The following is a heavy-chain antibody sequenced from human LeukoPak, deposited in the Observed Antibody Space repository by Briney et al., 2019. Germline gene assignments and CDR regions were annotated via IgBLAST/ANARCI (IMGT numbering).Heavy chain of an antibody. V-gene: IGHV4-30-2*01. D-gene: IGHD2-2*01. Sequence: SESLSLTCAVSGGSISSGGYSSSWIRRPPGKGLEWIGYIYHSGSTYYNPSLKSRVTISVDRSKNQFSLKLSSVTAADTAVYYCARGAMARRGGWFDPWGQGTLVTVSS. J-gene: IGHJ5*02. CDR3: ARGAMARRGGWFDP. CDR2: IYHSGST. CDR1: GGSISSGGYS.